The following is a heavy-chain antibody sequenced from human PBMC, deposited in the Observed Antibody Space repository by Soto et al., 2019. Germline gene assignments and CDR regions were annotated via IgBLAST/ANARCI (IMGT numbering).Heavy chain of an antibody. V-gene: IGHV4-4*02. CDR1: GGSIIRSNW. CDR2: IYHSGST. J-gene: IGHJ4*02. D-gene: IGHD3-9*01. Sequence: SETLSLTCAVSGGSIIRSNWWSFVRQPPGKGLEWIGEIYHSGSTNYHPSLKSRVTISVDKSKNQFSLKLTSLTAADTAVYYCARSITFDWLFFDNWGQGTLVTVSS. CDR3: ARSITFDWLFFDN.